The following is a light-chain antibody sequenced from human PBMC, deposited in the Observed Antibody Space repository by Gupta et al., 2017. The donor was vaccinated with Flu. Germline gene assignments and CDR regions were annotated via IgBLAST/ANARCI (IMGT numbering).Light chain of an antibody. CDR1: SANIGSNY. J-gene: IGLJ3*02. CDR2: RNT. V-gene: IGLV1-47*01. Sequence: QSVLTQPPSASGTPGQRVNISCSGSSANIGSNYVYWYHQLPGTAPNLLIYRNTQRPSGVPDRFSGSKSGTSASLAISWLESEDEADDYCAAWDESLSGPVFGGGTKLTVL. CDR3: AAWDESLSGPV.